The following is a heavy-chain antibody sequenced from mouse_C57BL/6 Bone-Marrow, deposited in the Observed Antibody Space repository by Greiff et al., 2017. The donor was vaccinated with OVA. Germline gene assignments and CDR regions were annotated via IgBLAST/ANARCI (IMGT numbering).Heavy chain of an antibody. CDR2: ISSGGSYT. CDR3: ARHGAPYWYFDV. CDR1: GFTFSSYG. V-gene: IGHV5-6*01. J-gene: IGHJ1*03. Sequence: EVKVVESGGDLVKPGGSLKLSCAASGFTFSSYGMSWVRQTPDKRLEWVATISSGGSYTYYPDSVKGRFTISRDNAKNTLYLQMSSLKSEDTAMYYFARHGAPYWYFDVWGTGTTVTVSS.